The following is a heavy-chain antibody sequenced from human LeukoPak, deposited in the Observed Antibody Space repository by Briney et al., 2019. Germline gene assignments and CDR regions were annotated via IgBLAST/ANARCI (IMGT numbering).Heavy chain of an antibody. D-gene: IGHD2-15*01. CDR2: MNPNSGNT. Sequence: GASVKVSCKASGYTFTSYDINWVRQATGQGLEWMGWMNPNSGNTGYAQKFQGRVTMTRNTSISTAYMELSSLRSEDTAVYYCARALLGPVDTPVYYGMDVWGQGTTVTVSS. CDR3: ARALLGPVDTPVYYGMDV. CDR1: GYTFTSYD. J-gene: IGHJ6*02. V-gene: IGHV1-8*01.